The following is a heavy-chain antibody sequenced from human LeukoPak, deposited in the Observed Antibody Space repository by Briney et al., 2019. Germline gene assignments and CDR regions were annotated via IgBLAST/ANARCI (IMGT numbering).Heavy chain of an antibody. J-gene: IGHJ4*02. CDR1: GGSISSGDYS. CDR2: IYYSGST. CDR3: AREGFYSNFDY. D-gene: IGHD4-11*01. Sequence: SETLSLTCTVSGGSISSGDYSWSWIRQPPGKGLEWIGYIYYSGSTYYNPSLKSRVTISVDTSKNQFSLKLSSVTAADTAVYYCAREGFYSNFDYWGQGTLVTVSS. V-gene: IGHV4-30-4*01.